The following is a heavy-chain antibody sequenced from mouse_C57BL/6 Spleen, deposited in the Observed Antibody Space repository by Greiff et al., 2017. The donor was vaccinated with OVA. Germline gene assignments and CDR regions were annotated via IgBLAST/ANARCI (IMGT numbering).Heavy chain of an antibody. J-gene: IGHJ1*03. D-gene: IGHD1-1*01. CDR2: ISPGSGSP. V-gene: IGHV1-55*01. CDR3: ARSGDVRGYWYFEV. CDR1: GYTFTSYW. Sequence: VQLQPPGAELVKPGASVKMSCKASGYTFTSYWITWVTQRPGQGLEWIGDISPGSGSPHYNEKFKSKATLTVDTSSSTAYMQLSSRTSEDSAVYYCARSGDVRGYWYFEVWGTGTTVTVSS.